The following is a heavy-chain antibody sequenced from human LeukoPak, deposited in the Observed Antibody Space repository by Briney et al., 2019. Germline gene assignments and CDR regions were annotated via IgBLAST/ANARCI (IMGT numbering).Heavy chain of an antibody. D-gene: IGHD2-2*02. CDR3: ARGTLVVPAAIGGGYYFDY. V-gene: IGHV1-69*05. CDR1: GGTFSSYA. CDR2: IIPIFGTA. Sequence: SVKVSCKASGGTFSSYAISWVRQAPGQGLEWMGGIIPIFGTANYAQKFQGRATITTDESTSTAYMELSSLRSEDTAVYYCARGTLVVPAAIGGGYYFDYWGQGTLVTVSS. J-gene: IGHJ4*02.